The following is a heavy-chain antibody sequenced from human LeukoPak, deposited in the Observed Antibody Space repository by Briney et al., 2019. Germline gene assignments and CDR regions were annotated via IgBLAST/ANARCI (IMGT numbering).Heavy chain of an antibody. CDR3: TRLSDGSGTDKKHDY. CDR2: IRSKANSYAT. Sequence: PGGSLKLSCAVSGFTFSGSAMHWVRQASGKGLEWVGRIRSKANSYATAYAASVKGRLTISRDDSKNTAYLQMNSLTTEDTAVYYSTRLSDGSGTDKKHDYWGQGTLVTVSS. D-gene: IGHD1-26*01. CDR1: GFTFSGSA. V-gene: IGHV3-73*01. J-gene: IGHJ4*02.